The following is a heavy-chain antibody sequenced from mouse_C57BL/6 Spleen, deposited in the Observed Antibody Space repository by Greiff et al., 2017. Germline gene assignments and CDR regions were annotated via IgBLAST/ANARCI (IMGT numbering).Heavy chain of an antibody. CDR1: GFTFSSYA. CDR3: ARYGSSLFDY. CDR2: ISDGGSYT. V-gene: IGHV5-4*03. Sequence: EVKVVESGGGLVKPGGSLKLSCAASGFTFSSYAMSWVRQTPEKRLEWVATISDGGSYTYYPDNVKGRFTISRDNAKNNLYLQMSHLKSEDTAMYYCARYGSSLFDYWGQGTTLTVSS. D-gene: IGHD1-1*01. J-gene: IGHJ2*01.